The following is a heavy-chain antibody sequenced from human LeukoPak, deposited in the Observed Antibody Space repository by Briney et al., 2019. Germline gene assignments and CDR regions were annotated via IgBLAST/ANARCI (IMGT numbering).Heavy chain of an antibody. CDR2: MNPNSGNT. Sequence: GASVKVSCKASGYTFTSYDINWVRQATGQGLEWMGWMNPNSGNTGYAQKFQGRVTMTRNTSISTAYMELSSLRSEDTAVYYCARGQKHCSGGSCSTLGVDPWGQGTLVTVSS. CDR1: GYTFTSYD. J-gene: IGHJ5*02. D-gene: IGHD2-15*01. CDR3: ARGQKHCSGGSCSTLGVDP. V-gene: IGHV1-8*01.